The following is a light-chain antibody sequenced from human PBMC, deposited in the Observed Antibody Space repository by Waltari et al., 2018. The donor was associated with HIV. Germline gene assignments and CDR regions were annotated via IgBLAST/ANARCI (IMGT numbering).Light chain of an antibody. Sequence: EIVLTQSPGTLSLSPGERATLACRASQSVTYNDLAGYQQKPGQAPRHLSYDGDNRATGIPDRFSGGGSGTDFSLTISRLEPEDFAVYYCQQFSDSPLTFGGGTKVEIK. CDR1: QSVTYND. CDR2: DGD. J-gene: IGKJ4*01. CDR3: QQFSDSPLT. V-gene: IGKV3-20*01.